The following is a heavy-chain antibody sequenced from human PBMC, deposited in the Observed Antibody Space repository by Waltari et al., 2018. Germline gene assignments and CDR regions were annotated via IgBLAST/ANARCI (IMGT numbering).Heavy chain of an antibody. CDR3: ARRVALQFFGSRGPKSHHGMDV. CDR1: GGSFSGFY. V-gene: IGHV4-34*01. CDR2: ISHSGNT. J-gene: IGHJ6*02. D-gene: IGHD3-10*01. Sequence: QVQLQQRGAGLLKPSETLSLTCAVYGGSFSGFYWSWIRQSPEKGLEWVGEISHSGNTNYNPALKRRVTISGDTSKKQFSLKLSAVTAADTAVYYCARRVALQFFGSRGPKSHHGMDVWGQGTAVTVSS.